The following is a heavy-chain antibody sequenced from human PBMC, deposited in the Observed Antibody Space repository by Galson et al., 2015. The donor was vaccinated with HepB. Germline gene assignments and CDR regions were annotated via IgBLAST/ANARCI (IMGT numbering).Heavy chain of an antibody. J-gene: IGHJ4*02. CDR2: ISSSSSTI. D-gene: IGHD6-13*01. CDR1: EFTFSSYS. Sequence: SLRLSCAASEFTFSSYSMNWVRQAPGKGLEWVSYISSSSSTIYYADSVKGRFTISRDNAKNSLYLQMNSLRAEDTAVYYCAREVFGYSSSWDDYWGQGTLVTVSS. V-gene: IGHV3-48*04. CDR3: AREVFGYSSSWDDY.